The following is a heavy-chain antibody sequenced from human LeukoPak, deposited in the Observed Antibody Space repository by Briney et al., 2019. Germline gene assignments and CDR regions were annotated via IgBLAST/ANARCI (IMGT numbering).Heavy chain of an antibody. CDR3: ASGRYDFWSGYLVLDC. D-gene: IGHD3-3*01. V-gene: IGHV4-59*01. CDR2: IYYSGST. J-gene: IGHJ4*02. CDR1: GGSISSYY. Sequence: ASETLSLTCTVSGGSISSYYWSWIRQPPGKGLEWIGYIYYSGSTNYNPSLKSRVTISVDTSKNQFSLKLSSVTAADTAVYYCASGRYDFWSGYLVLDCWGQGTLVTVSS.